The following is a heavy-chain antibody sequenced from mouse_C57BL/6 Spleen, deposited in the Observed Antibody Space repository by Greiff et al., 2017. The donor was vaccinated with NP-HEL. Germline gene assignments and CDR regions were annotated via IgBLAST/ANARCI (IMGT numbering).Heavy chain of an antibody. J-gene: IGHJ4*01. CDR3: ARHYYGSSYAMDY. CDR1: GYTFTSYW. D-gene: IGHD1-1*01. CDR2: IDPSDSYT. V-gene: IGHV1-50*01. Sequence: VQLQQPGAELVKPGASVKLSCKASGYTFTSYWMQWVKQRPGQGLEWIGEIDPSDSYTNYNPQFKGKATLNVDTSSSTAYMQLSSLTSEDSAVYYCARHYYGSSYAMDYWGQGTSVTVSS.